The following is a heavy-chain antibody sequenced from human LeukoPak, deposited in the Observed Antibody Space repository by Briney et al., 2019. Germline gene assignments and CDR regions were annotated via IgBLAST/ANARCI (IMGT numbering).Heavy chain of an antibody. D-gene: IGHD3-22*01. CDR2: IYYSGST. V-gene: IGHV4-59*01. CDR3: ARHVDYYDSSGKEYYYYYYMDV. J-gene: IGHJ6*03. CDR1: GGSISSYY. Sequence: SETLSLTCTVSGGSISSYYWSWIRQPPGKGLEWIGYIYYSGSTNYNPSLKSRVTISVDTSKNQFSLKLSSVTAADTAVYYCARHVDYYDSSGKEYYYYYYMDVWGKGTTVTISS.